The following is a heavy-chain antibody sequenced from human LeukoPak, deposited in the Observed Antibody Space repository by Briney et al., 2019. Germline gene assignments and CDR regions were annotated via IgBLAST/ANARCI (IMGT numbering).Heavy chain of an antibody. J-gene: IGHJ4*02. Sequence: PSETLSLTCTVSGGSISSYYWSWIRQPAGKGLEWIGRIYTSGSTNYNPSLKSRVTMSVDTSKNQFSLKLSSVTAADTAVYYCARGQLIAAPRPNYFDYWGQGTLVTVSS. CDR2: IYTSGST. CDR1: GGSISSYY. D-gene: IGHD6-13*01. CDR3: ARGQLIAAPRPNYFDY. V-gene: IGHV4-4*07.